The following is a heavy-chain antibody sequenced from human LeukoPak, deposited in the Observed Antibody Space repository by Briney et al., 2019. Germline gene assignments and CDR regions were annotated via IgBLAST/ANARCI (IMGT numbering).Heavy chain of an antibody. CDR1: GGSISSSSYY. V-gene: IGHV4-39*01. CDR2: IYYSGST. Sequence: SETLSLTCTVSGGSISSSSYYWGWIRQPPGKGLEWIGSIYYSGSTYYNPSLKSRVTISVDTSKNQFSLKLSSVTAADTAVYYCARHESRITMIVDYWGQGTLVTVSS. J-gene: IGHJ4*02. CDR3: ARHESRITMIVDY. D-gene: IGHD3-22*01.